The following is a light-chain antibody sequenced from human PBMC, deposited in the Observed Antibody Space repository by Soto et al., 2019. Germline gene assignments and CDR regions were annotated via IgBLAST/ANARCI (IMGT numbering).Light chain of an antibody. CDR2: GAS. J-gene: IGKJ1*01. V-gene: IGKV3-15*01. CDR1: QSVSSN. Sequence: DIVLTQYPETLSLSAGERSTLSCMASQSVSSNLAWYQQKPGQAPRLLIYGASTRATGIPARFSGSGSGTEFTLTISSLQSEDFTVYYCQQYNNWRWTFGQGTKVDIK. CDR3: QQYNNWRWT.